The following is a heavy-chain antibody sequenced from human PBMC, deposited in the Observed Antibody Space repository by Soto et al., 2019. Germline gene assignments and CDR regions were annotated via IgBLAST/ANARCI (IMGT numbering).Heavy chain of an antibody. CDR1: AYTFTNYD. D-gene: IGHD6-19*01. CDR3: AGGTSGWYD. Sequence: QVQLVQSGAEVKRPGASVKVSCKASAYTFTNYDINWVRQATGQGLEWMGWMNPNSGNTGYAQKFQGRVAMTRNASISTAYMELSSLRSEDTAVYYCAGGTSGWYDWGQGTLVTVSS. V-gene: IGHV1-8*01. J-gene: IGHJ4*02. CDR2: MNPNSGNT.